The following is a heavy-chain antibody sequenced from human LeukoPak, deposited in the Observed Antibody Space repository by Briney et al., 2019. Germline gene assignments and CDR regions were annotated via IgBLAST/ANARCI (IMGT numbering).Heavy chain of an antibody. CDR2: ISSSGSTI. D-gene: IGHD3-3*01. J-gene: IGHJ3*02. CDR1: GFTFSSYE. Sequence: GGSLRLSCAASGFTFSSYEMNWVRQAPGKGLEWVSYISSSGSTIYYADSVKGRFTISRDNAKNSLYLQMNSLRAEDTAVYYCARGVVGDFWSGYYTWSAFDIWGQGTMVTVSS. CDR3: ARGVVGDFWSGYYTWSAFDI. V-gene: IGHV3-48*03.